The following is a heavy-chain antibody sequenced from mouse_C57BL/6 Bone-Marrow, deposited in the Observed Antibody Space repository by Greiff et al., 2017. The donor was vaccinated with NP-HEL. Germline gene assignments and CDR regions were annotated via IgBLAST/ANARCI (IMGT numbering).Heavy chain of an antibody. D-gene: IGHD3-2*02. J-gene: IGHJ3*01. CDR2: IYPGGGYT. CDR3: ARGGQRQARGFAY. V-gene: IGHV1-63*01. Sequence: QVQLQQSGAELVRPGTSVKMSCKASGYTFTNYWIGWAKQRPGHGLEWIGDIYPGGGYTYYNEKFKGKATLTADKSSSTAYMQFSSLTSEDSAIYYCARGGQRQARGFAYWGQGTLVTVSA. CDR1: GYTFTNYW.